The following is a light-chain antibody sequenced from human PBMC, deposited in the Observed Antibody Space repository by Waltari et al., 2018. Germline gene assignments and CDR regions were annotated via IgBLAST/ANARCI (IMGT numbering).Light chain of an antibody. Sequence: SIMLSQPPSMSVAPGRTARITCGGNNIESESVHWYQQKPGQAPLVVLYDDSARPSGIPRRFSGSNSGNKATLTISRVEAGDEADYYCQLWDTSNDRVVFGGGT. CDR3: QLWDTSNDRVV. J-gene: IGLJ3*02. CDR1: NIESES. CDR2: DDS. V-gene: IGLV3-21*02.